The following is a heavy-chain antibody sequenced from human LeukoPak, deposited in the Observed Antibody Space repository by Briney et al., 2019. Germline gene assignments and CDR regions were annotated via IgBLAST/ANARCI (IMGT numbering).Heavy chain of an antibody. CDR2: ISYDGSNK. J-gene: IGHJ4*02. CDR1: GFTFSSYA. Sequence: PGGSLRLSCAASGFTFSSYAMPWVRQAPGKGLEWVAVISYDGSNKYYADSVKGRFTTSRDNSKNTLYLQMNSLRAEDTAVYYCARDSAGGWHYYFDYWGQGTLVTVSS. CDR3: ARDSAGGWHYYFDY. V-gene: IGHV3-30-3*01. D-gene: IGHD6-19*01.